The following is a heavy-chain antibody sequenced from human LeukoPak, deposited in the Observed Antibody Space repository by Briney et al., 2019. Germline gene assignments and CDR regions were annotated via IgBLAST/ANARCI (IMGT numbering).Heavy chain of an antibody. Sequence: GGSLRLSWAASGFTFSSYAMHWVRKAPGKGLEWVAVISYDGSNKYYADSVKGRFTISRDNSKSTLYLQMNSLRAEDTAVYYCARETPACGGDCSAFDIWGQGTMVTVSS. CDR1: GFTFSSYA. J-gene: IGHJ3*02. V-gene: IGHV3-30*04. CDR3: ARETPACGGDCSAFDI. CDR2: ISYDGSNK. D-gene: IGHD2-21*02.